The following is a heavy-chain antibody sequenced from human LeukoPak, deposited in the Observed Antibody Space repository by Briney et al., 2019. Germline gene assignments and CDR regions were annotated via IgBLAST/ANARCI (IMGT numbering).Heavy chain of an antibody. V-gene: IGHV4-34*01. CDR2: INQSGST. J-gene: IGHJ6*03. CDR1: GESLSGYY. Sequence: PSETLSLTCALYGESLSGYYWSWIRQPPGKGLEWIGEINQSGSTNYNPSLKSRVTISVDTSKNQFSLKLSSVTAADTALYYCARGRRPPLIPSAIYYYYHMDVWGKGTTVTVSS. D-gene: IGHD2-2*02. CDR3: ARGRRPPLIPSAIYYYYHMDV.